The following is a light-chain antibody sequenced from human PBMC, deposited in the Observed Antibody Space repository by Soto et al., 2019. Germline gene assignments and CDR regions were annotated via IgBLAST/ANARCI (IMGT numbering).Light chain of an antibody. Sequence: QSVLTQSPSASASLGASVKFTCTLSSGHTNYAIAWHQQQPEKGPRYLMKVNSDGSHNKGDGIPDRFSGSSSGAERYLTISSLQSEDEADYYCQTWGTGVVFGGGTKLTVL. J-gene: IGLJ2*01. V-gene: IGLV4-69*01. CDR3: QTWGTGVV. CDR1: SGHTNYA. CDR2: VNSDGSH.